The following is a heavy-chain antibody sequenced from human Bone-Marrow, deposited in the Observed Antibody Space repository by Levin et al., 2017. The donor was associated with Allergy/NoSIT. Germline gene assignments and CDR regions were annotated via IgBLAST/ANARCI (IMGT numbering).Heavy chain of an antibody. D-gene: IGHD3-22*01. V-gene: IGHV4-39*01. CDR3: ARGDYYDSSGCLI. CDR1: GGSISSSSYY. CDR2: IYYSGST. J-gene: IGHJ4*02. Sequence: SQTLSLTCTVSGGSISSSSYYWGWIRQPPGKGLEWIGSIYYSGSTYYNPSLKSRVTISVDTSKNQFSLKLSSVTAADTAVYYCARGDYYDSSGCLIWGQGTLVTVSS.